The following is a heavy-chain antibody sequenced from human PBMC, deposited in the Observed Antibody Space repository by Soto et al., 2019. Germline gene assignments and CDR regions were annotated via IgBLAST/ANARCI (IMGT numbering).Heavy chain of an antibody. Sequence: GGSLRLSCAASGFTFSSYGMHWVRQAPGKGLEWVAVISYDGSNKYYADSVKGRFTISRDNSKNTLYLQMNSLRAEDTAVYYCATSTVTTTLFDYWGQGTLVTVSS. J-gene: IGHJ4*02. CDR2: ISYDGSNK. V-gene: IGHV3-30*03. D-gene: IGHD4-17*01. CDR1: GFTFSSYG. CDR3: ATSTVTTTLFDY.